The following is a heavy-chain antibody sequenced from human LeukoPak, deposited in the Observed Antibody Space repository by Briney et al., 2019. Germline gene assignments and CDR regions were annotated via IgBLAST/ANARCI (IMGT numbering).Heavy chain of an antibody. Sequence: SGPTLAKPPQPLTLTCTFSGFSLSTSGVGVGWIRQPPGKALEWLALIYCDDDKRYSPSLKSRLTITKDTSKNQEVLTMTNMDPVDTATYYCAHVGSRAGIAAAGNNFDYWGQGTLVTVSS. CDR1: GFSLSTSGVG. CDR3: AHVGSRAGIAAAGNNFDY. J-gene: IGHJ4*02. V-gene: IGHV2-5*02. D-gene: IGHD6-13*01. CDR2: IYCDDDK.